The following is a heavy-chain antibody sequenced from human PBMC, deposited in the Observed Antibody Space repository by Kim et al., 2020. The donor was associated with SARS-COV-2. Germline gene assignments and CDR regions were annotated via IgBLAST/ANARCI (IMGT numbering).Heavy chain of an antibody. V-gene: IGHV3-7*01. CDR3: ARERYSSSSGRFDY. J-gene: IGHJ4*02. Sequence: YVGPWKGGFPIPRDNAKNSLYLEMNSLGAEDTAVYYCARERYSSSSGRFDYWGQGTLVTVSS. D-gene: IGHD6-6*01.